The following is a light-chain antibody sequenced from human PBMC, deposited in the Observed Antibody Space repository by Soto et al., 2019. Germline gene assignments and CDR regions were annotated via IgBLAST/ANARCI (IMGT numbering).Light chain of an antibody. CDR3: QQYGRSPFT. Sequence: EIVMTHSPATLSVSPGERVSLSCRASQSANSKLAWYQQKPGQAPRLLIYGASSRATGVPDRFSASGSGTDFTLTISRLEPEDFAVYYCQQYGRSPFTFGPGTKVDIK. CDR1: QSANSK. J-gene: IGKJ3*01. CDR2: GAS. V-gene: IGKV3-20*01.